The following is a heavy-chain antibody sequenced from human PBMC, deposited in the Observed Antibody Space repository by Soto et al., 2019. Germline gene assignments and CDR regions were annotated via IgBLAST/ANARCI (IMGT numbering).Heavy chain of an antibody. V-gene: IGHV1-24*01. CDR3: ATAKAIFGVGYYYYGMDV. J-gene: IGHJ6*02. D-gene: IGHD3-3*01. CDR2: FDPEDGET. Sequence: ASVKVSCKVSGYTLTELSMHWVRQAPGKGLEWMGGFDPEDGETIYAQKLQGRVTMTEDTSTDTAYMELSSLRSEDTAVYYCATAKAIFGVGYYYYGMDVWGQGTTVTVSS. CDR1: GYTLTELS.